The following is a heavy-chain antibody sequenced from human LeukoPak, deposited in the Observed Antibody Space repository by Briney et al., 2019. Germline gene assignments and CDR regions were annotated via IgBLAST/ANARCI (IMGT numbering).Heavy chain of an antibody. D-gene: IGHD3-9*01. CDR2: INHSGST. CDR3: ARAGGDYDILTGYYPNWFDP. J-gene: IGHJ5*02. CDR1: GGSFSGYY. Sequence: SETLSLTCAVYGGSFSGYYWSWIRQPPGKGLEWIGEINHSGSTNYNPSLKSRVTISVDTSKNQFSLKLSSVTAADTAVYYCARAGGDYDILTGYYPNWFDPWGQGTLVTVSS. V-gene: IGHV4-34*01.